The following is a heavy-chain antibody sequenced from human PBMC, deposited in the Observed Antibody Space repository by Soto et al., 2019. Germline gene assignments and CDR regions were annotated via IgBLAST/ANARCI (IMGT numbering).Heavy chain of an antibody. D-gene: IGHD2-21*01. V-gene: IGHV3-48*03. CDR1: GLTFSKFE. Sequence: EVQMVESGGGLVQPGGYLRLSCEVSGLTFSKFEMTWVRQAPGQGLEWVSSISSDGATIYYADPVKGRFTISRDNDKNLLYLQMNSLKGEDTATYYCVRVGIVARPYWGQGTPVTVSS. J-gene: IGHJ4*02. CDR3: VRVGIVARPY. CDR2: ISSDGATI.